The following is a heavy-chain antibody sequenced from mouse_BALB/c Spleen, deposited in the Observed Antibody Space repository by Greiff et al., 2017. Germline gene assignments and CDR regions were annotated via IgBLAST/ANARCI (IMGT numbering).Heavy chain of an antibody. CDR2: INPSSGYT. Sequence: QVQLKQSGADLARPGASVKMSCKASGYTFTSYTMHWVNQRPGQGLEWIGYINPSSGYTNYNQKFKDKATLTADRSSSTAYMQLSRLTSEDSAVYYYAGVAANYGNDDYSMDYWGQGTSVTVSS. J-gene: IGHJ4*01. V-gene: IGHV1-4*01. CDR3: AGVAANYGNDDYSMDY. CDR1: GYTFTSYT. D-gene: IGHD2-2*01.